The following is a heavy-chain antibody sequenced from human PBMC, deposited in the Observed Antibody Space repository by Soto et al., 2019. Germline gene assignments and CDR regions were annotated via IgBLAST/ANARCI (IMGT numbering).Heavy chain of an antibody. Sequence: ASVKVSCKVSGYTFTDYYVHWVQQAPGKRLEWMGLVNSEDDGETIYAEKFQDRVTITADTSTDTAYMEVTSLKASDTAMYYCARSRSSGWYRDDYWGQGTLVTVSS. CDR1: GYTFTDYY. V-gene: IGHV1-69-2*01. D-gene: IGHD6-19*01. CDR3: ARSRSSGWYRDDY. J-gene: IGHJ4*02. CDR2: VNSEDDGET.